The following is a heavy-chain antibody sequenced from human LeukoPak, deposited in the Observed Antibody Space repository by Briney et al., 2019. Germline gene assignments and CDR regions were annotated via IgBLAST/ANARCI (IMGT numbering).Heavy chain of an antibody. CDR2: ISYDGSNK. V-gene: IGHV3-30*04. D-gene: IGHD2-15*01. CDR3: ARADIVVVVAACFDY. CDR1: GFTFSSYA. Sequence: GGSLRLSCAASGFTFSSYAMHWVRQAPGKGLEWVAVISYDGSNKYYADSVKGRFTISRDNPKNTLYLQMNSPRAEDTAVYYCARADIVVVVAACFDYWGQGTLVTVSS. J-gene: IGHJ4*02.